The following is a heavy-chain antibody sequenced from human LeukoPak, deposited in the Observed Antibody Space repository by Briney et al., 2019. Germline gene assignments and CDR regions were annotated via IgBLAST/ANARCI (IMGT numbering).Heavy chain of an antibody. J-gene: IGHJ4*02. CDR1: GYTFSSYW. CDR3: KKVRTGPYDY. CDR2: INTDGTIT. V-gene: IGHV3-74*01. Sequence: GGSLRLSCAASGYTFSSYWMHWVRQAPGKGLVWVSRINTDGTITSYADSVQGRFTISRDNAKNTLYLQMNSLRDEDTAVYYCKKVRTGPYDYGGQGTLVPVSS. D-gene: IGHD3-10*01.